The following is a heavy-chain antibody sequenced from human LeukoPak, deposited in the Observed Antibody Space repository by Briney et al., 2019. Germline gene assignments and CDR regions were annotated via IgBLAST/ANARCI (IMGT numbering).Heavy chain of an antibody. CDR1: GFTFNTYP. J-gene: IGHJ6*02. CDR3: ARDRLFYFHSPDYRAGYFYAMDV. CDR2: TSHDESYK. V-gene: IGHV3-30-3*01. Sequence: PGGSLRLSCSASGFTFNTYPMHWVRQSPSKGLEWVAVTSHDESYKFYAESVKGRFTISRDNSNNTLYLQMNTLRPEDTSVYYRARDRLFYFHSPDYRAGYFYAMDVWGQGTTVTVSS. D-gene: IGHD3-22*01.